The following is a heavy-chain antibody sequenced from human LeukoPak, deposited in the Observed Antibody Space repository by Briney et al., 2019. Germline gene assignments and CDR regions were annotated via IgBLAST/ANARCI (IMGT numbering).Heavy chain of an antibody. J-gene: IGHJ4*02. D-gene: IGHD4-11*01. CDR1: GFTFSSYA. CDR3: AKGGGDYSKGIDY. Sequence: PGVSLRLSCAASGFTFSSYAMSWVRQAPGKGLEWVSAISGSGGSTYYADSVKGRFTISRDNSKNTLYLQMNSLRAEDTAVYYCAKGGGDYSKGIDYWGQGTLVTVSS. CDR2: ISGSGGST. V-gene: IGHV3-23*01.